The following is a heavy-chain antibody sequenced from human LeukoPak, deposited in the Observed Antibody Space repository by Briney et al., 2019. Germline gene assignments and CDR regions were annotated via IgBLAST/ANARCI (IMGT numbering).Heavy chain of an antibody. CDR3: AREKGILREENAFDI. J-gene: IGHJ3*02. CDR1: GFTFSGYT. CDR2: ISSSGSHI. Sequence: GGSLRLSCAASGFTFSGYTMNWVRQAPGKGLEWVSCISSSGSHIYYADSVKGRFTFSRDNAKNSLYLQMNSLRAEDTAVYYCAREKGILREENAFDIWGQGTMVTVSS. V-gene: IGHV3-21*01. D-gene: IGHD3-10*01.